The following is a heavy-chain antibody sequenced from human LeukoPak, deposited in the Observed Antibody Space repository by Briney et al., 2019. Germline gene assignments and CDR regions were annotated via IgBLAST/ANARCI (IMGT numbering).Heavy chain of an antibody. Sequence: GGSLRLSCAASGFTFSSYSMNWVRQAPGKGLEWVSSISSSSSYIYYADSVKGRFTISRDNAKNSLYLQMNSLRAEDTAVYYCARDWSDYYGSGSLEAFDIWGQGTMVTVSS. CDR2: ISSSSSYI. D-gene: IGHD3-10*01. CDR3: ARDWSDYYGSGSLEAFDI. CDR1: GFTFSSYS. J-gene: IGHJ3*02. V-gene: IGHV3-21*01.